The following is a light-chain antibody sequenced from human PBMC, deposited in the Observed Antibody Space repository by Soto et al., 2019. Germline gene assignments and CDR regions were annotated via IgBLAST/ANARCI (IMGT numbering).Light chain of an antibody. V-gene: IGKV3-15*01. CDR1: QSVRSN. CDR3: QQYNTWPPT. Sequence: EIVMTQSPATLSASPGERATLSRRASQSVRSNLAWYQQKPGQAPRLLIYSASTRATGIPARFSGSGSGTEFTLSIGSLQSEDFAIYYCQQYNTWPPTFGQGTKVDIK. CDR2: SAS. J-gene: IGKJ1*01.